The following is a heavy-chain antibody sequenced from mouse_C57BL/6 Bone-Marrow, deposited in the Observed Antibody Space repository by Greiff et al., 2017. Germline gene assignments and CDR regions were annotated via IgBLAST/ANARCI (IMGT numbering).Heavy chain of an antibody. J-gene: IGHJ2*01. CDR2: IHPSDSDT. D-gene: IGHD1-1*01. CDR1: GYTFTSYW. Sequence: QVQLQQPGAELVKPGASVKVSCKASGYTFTSYWMHWVKQRPGQGLEWIGRIHPSDSDTNYNQKFKGKATLTVDKSSSTAYMQLSSLTSEDSAVYYCALLLRSYYGDYWGQGTTLTVSA. V-gene: IGHV1-74*01. CDR3: ALLLRSYYGDY.